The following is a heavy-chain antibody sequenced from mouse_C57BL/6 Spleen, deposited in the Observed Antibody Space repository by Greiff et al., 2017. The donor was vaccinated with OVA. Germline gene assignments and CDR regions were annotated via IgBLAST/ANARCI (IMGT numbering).Heavy chain of an antibody. J-gene: IGHJ4*01. Sequence: QVQLQQSGAELMKPGASVKLSCKATGYPFPGYWIEWVKQRPGHGLEWIGEILPGSGSTTYNEKFKGKATFPADTSSNTAYMQLSSLTTEDSAIYYCARRGKGLPYAMDYWGQGTSVTVSS. V-gene: IGHV1-9*01. CDR2: ILPGSGST. CDR1: GYPFPGYW. CDR3: ARRGKGLPYAMDY. D-gene: IGHD2-2*01.